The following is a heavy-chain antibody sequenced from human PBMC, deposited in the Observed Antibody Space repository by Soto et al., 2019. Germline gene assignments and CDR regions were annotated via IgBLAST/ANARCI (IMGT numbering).Heavy chain of an antibody. D-gene: IGHD3-16*02. CDR1: GGTFSAYA. Sequence: QLQLVQSGAEVKKPGSSVKVSCKASGGTFSAYAISWVRQAPGQGLEWMGGILPLSGTTNYTQRFQGRVTTRADKSRSTAYMERSSLRSEDTAVYYCARANPTKYYDYVWGDYRRGGMDVWGQGTTVTVSS. CDR2: ILPLSGTT. J-gene: IGHJ6*02. CDR3: ARANPTKYYDYVWGDYRRGGMDV. V-gene: IGHV1-69*06.